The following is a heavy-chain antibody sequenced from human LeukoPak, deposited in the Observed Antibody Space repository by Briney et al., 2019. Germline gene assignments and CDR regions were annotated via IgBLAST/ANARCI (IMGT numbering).Heavy chain of an antibody. J-gene: IGHJ4*02. CDR2: ISYDGSNK. V-gene: IGHV3-30-3*01. Sequence: PGGSLRLSCAASGFTFSSYAMHWVRQAPGKGLEWVAVISYDGSNKYYADSVKGRFTISRDNSKNTLYLQMNSLTAEDTALYYCAKDRSDSSMVYNFDYWGQGTLVTVSS. CDR3: AKDRSDSSMVYNFDY. CDR1: GFTFSSYA. D-gene: IGHD5-18*01.